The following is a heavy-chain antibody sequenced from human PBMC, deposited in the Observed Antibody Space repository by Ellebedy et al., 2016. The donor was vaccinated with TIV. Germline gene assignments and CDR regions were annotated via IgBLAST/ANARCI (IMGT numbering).Heavy chain of an antibody. CDR2: ISISSSYT. CDR1: GFSFNKYS. V-gene: IGHV3-21*01. D-gene: IGHD4-17*01. CDR3: ARDLYGDGGIEF. Sequence: GESLKISCAASGFSFNKYSMNWVRQAPGKGMEWVASISISSSYTHYADSVEGRFTISRDNAKDSLSLQMNSLRAEDTAVYYCARDLYGDGGIEFWGQGTLVTVSS. J-gene: IGHJ4*02.